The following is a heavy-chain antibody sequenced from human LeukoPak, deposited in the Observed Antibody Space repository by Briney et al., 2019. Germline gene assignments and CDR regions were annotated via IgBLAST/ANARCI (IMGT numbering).Heavy chain of an antibody. CDR2: IYYSGST. J-gene: IGHJ4*02. Sequence: KPSETLSLTCTVSGGSISSYYWSWIRQPPGKGLEWIGYIYYSGSTNYNPSLKSRVTISVDTSKNQFSLKLSSVTAADTAVYYCARSPPTESFDYWGQGTLVTVSS. V-gene: IGHV4-59*08. CDR3: ARSPPTESFDY. D-gene: IGHD4-17*01. CDR1: GGSISSYY.